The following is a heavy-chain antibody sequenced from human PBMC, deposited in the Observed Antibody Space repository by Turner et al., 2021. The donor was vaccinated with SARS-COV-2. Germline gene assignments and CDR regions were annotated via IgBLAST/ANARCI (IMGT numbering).Heavy chain of an antibody. J-gene: IGHJ6*02. CDR1: GFTFDDYA. CDR3: ARDGAWKPEGMDV. CDR2: ISWNSGSI. D-gene: IGHD1-1*01. V-gene: IGHV3-9*01. Sequence: EVQLVESGGGLVQPGRSLRLSCAASGFTFDDYAMHWVRQAPGKGLEWVSGISWNSGSIGYADSVKGRFTISRDNSKNTLYLQMNSLRAEDTAVYYCARDGAWKPEGMDVWGQGTTVTVSS.